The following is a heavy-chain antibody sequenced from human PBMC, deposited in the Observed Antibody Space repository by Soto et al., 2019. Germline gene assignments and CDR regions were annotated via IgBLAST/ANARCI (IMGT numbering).Heavy chain of an antibody. D-gene: IGHD5-18*01. CDR3: AREDQLESDYYYGMDV. CDR2: IIPIFGTA. CDR1: GGTFSSYA. Sequence: ASVKVSCKASGGTFSSYAISWVRQAPGQGLEWMGGIIPIFGTANYAQKFQGRVTITADESTSTAYMELSSLRSEDTAVYYCAREDQLESDYYYGMDVWGQGTTVTVSS. V-gene: IGHV1-69*13. J-gene: IGHJ6*02.